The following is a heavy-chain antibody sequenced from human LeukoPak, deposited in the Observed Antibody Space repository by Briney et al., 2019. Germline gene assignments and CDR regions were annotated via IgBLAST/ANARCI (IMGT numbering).Heavy chain of an antibody. J-gene: IGHJ4*02. CDR2: ISRTSESI. Sequence: GGSLRLSCAASGFTFNTYSMSWVRQAPGKGLEWVAIISRTSESIFYADSLKGRFTISRDNAKNSLYLQMNSLRAEDTAVYYCARGDPIYDFWSGGDYWGQGSLVTVSS. CDR3: ARGDPIYDFWSGGDY. CDR1: GFTFNTYS. D-gene: IGHD3-3*01. V-gene: IGHV3-21*01.